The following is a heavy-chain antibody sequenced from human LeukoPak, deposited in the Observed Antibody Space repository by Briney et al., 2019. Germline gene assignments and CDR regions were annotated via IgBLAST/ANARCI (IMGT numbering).Heavy chain of an antibody. V-gene: IGHV3-21*01. CDR3: ATAADEVSAIDY. CDR2: VRISRGYI. CDR1: GFTFCSYS. Sequence: GGSLRLSCAASGFTFCSYSMIWVRQAPGKGRVCVWSVRISRGYIYYTDSVGGRFTISRANAKTSLFLQMNSVRAGDTAVYICATAADEVSAIDYCGQG. D-gene: IGHD3-22*01. J-gene: IGHJ4*02.